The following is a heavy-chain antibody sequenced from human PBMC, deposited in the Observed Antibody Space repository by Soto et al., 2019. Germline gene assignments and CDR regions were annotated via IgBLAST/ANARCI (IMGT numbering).Heavy chain of an antibody. CDR2: ISNDGSNK. CDR3: VKDLDTAMVGYFDS. D-gene: IGHD5-18*01. J-gene: IGHJ4*02. V-gene: IGHV3-30*18. Sequence: QVQLVESGGGVVQPGRSLRLSCAASGFSFSTYGMHWVRQAPGKGLEWVTVISNDGSNKYYADSVKGRFTISRDNSKSILYLQMNSLSAEDTAVYYCVKDLDTAMVGYFDSWGQGTLVTVSS. CDR1: GFSFSTYG.